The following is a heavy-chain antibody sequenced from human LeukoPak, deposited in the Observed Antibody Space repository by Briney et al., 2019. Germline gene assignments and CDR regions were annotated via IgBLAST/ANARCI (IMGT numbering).Heavy chain of an antibody. D-gene: IGHD3-22*01. Sequence: GASVKVSCKASGYTFTSYGISWVRQAPGQGLEWMGWISAYNGNANYAQKLQGRVTMTTDTSTSTAYMELRSLRPDDTAVYYCARDEGRRYYYDSSGYYGYWGQGTLVTVSS. V-gene: IGHV1-18*01. J-gene: IGHJ4*02. CDR1: GYTFTSYG. CDR3: ARDEGRRYYYDSSGYYGY. CDR2: ISAYNGNA.